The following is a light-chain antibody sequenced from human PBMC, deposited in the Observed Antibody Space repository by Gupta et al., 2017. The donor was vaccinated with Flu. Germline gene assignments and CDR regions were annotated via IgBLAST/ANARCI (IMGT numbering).Light chain of an antibody. Sequence: SYVLTQPPSVSVAPGQTARISCGGNNIGSKSVHWYQQKPGQAPVLVVYDDSDRPSGIPERISGSKSRNTATLTISRVEAGDEADYFCQVWDGSTDQYVFATGTTVTVL. CDR2: DDS. CDR3: QVWDGSTDQYV. J-gene: IGLJ1*01. CDR1: NIGSKS. V-gene: IGLV3-21*02.